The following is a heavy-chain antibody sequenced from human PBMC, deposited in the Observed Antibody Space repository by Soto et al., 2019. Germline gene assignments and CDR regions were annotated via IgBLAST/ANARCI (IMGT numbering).Heavy chain of an antibody. Sequence: GASVKVSCKAPRDTFTSYYINWVRQAPGQGLEWMGGIIPILGTANYAQKFQGRVTITADESTSTAYMELSSLRSEDTAVYYCARVKHDILTGYYIHYYYGMDVWGQGTTVTVSS. V-gene: IGHV1-69*13. CDR3: ARVKHDILTGYYIHYYYGMDV. CDR1: RDTFTSYY. J-gene: IGHJ6*02. CDR2: IIPILGTA. D-gene: IGHD3-9*01.